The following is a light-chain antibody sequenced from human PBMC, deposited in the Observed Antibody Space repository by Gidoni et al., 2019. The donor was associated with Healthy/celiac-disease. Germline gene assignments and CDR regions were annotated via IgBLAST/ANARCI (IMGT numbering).Light chain of an antibody. CDR1: QSISSY. V-gene: IGKV1-39*01. CDR3: QHSYSTPSFT. CDR2: AAS. Sequence: DIQMTKSPSSLSASVGDRVTITCRASQSISSYLNWYQQKPGKAPKLLIYAASSLQSGVPSRFSGSGSGTDFTLTISSLQPEDFATYYCQHSYSTPSFTFGPGTKVDIK. J-gene: IGKJ3*01.